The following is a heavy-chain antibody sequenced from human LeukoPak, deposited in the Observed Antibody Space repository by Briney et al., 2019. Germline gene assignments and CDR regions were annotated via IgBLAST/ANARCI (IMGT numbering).Heavy chain of an antibody. V-gene: IGHV4-30-2*01. D-gene: IGHD5-18*01. J-gene: IGHJ4*02. CDR3: ASFVGYSYGSYFDY. CDR2: TYHSGST. Sequence: PSETLSLTCTVSGGSISSGGYYWSWIRQPPGKGLEWIGYTYHSGSTYYNPSLKSRVTISVDRSKNQFSLKLSSVTAADTAVYYCASFVGYSYGSYFDYWGQGTLVTVSS. CDR1: GGSISSGGYY.